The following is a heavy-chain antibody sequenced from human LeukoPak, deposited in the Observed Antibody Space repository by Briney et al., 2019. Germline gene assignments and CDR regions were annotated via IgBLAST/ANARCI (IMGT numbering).Heavy chain of an antibody. CDR3: ARGTRYCSSTSCLDFDY. D-gene: IGHD2-2*01. Sequence: GGSLRLSCAASGFTFSSYAMHWVRQAPGKGLEWVAVISYDGSNKYYADSVKGRFTISRDNSKNTLYLQMNSLRAEDTAVYYCARGTRYCSSTSCLDFDYWGQGTLVTVSS. J-gene: IGHJ4*02. CDR1: GFTFSSYA. V-gene: IGHV3-30-3*01. CDR2: ISYDGSNK.